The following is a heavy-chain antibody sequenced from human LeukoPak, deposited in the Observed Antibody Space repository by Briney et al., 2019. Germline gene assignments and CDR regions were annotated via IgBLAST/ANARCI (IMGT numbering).Heavy chain of an antibody. J-gene: IGHJ4*02. Sequence: PGGSLRLSCAASGFTFSSYWMHWVRQAPGKGLVWVSRIKSDGSTTTYADSVKGRFTISRDDSKNTLYLQMNNLRAEDTAVYYCARVGSLVAADYYYWGQGTLVTVSS. D-gene: IGHD2-2*01. CDR3: ARVGSLVAADYYY. CDR2: IKSDGSTT. V-gene: IGHV3-74*01. CDR1: GFTFSSYW.